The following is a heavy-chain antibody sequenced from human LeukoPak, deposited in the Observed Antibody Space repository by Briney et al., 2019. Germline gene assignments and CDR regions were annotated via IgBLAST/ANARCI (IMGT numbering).Heavy chain of an antibody. J-gene: IGHJ6*02. CDR2: IDPSGGGT. Sequence: GASVKVSCKASGYTFTSYYMHWVRQAPGQGLEWMGIIDPSGGGTNYAQKFQGRVTITADESTSTAYMELSSLRSEDTAVYYCARSRFVQLWLTHYYYYGMDVWGQGTTVTVSS. CDR1: GYTFTSYY. D-gene: IGHD5-18*01. V-gene: IGHV1-46*01. CDR3: ARSRFVQLWLTHYYYYGMDV.